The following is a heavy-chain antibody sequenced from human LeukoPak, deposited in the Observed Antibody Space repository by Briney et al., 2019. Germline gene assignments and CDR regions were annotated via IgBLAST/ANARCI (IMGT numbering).Heavy chain of an antibody. V-gene: IGHV3-23*01. CDR2: ISGSGGST. CDR3: AKGSWELTYYFDY. CDR1: GFTFSSYA. Sequence: GGSLRLSCAASGFTFSSYAMSWVRQAPGKGLEWVSAISGSGGSTYYADSVKGRFTISRDNSKNTLFLQMNSLRAEDTAVYYCAKGSWELTYYFDYWGQGTLVTVSS. D-gene: IGHD1-26*01. J-gene: IGHJ4*02.